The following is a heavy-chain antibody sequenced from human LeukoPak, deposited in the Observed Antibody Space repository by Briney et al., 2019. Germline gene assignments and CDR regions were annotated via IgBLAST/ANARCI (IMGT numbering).Heavy chain of an antibody. CDR1: GFTFSSYS. Sequence: GGSLRLSCAASGFTFSSYSMNWVRQAPGKGLEWVSSITSSSSSYIYYADSVKGRFTISRDNAKNSLYLQMNSLRAEDTAVYYCARDQGEELLLGWGQGTLVTVSS. CDR2: ITSSSSSYI. J-gene: IGHJ4*02. V-gene: IGHV3-21*01. D-gene: IGHD1-26*01. CDR3: ARDQGEELLLG.